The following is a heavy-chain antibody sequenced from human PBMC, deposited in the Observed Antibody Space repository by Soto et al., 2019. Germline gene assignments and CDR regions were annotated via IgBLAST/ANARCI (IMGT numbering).Heavy chain of an antibody. CDR3: ARGGDNWNDGWYFDY. J-gene: IGHJ4*02. CDR2: IYYSGST. D-gene: IGHD1-1*01. V-gene: IGHV4-59*01. Sequence: NPSETLSLTCTVSGGSISSYYWSWIRQPPGKGLEWIGYIYYSGSTNYNPSLKSRVTISVDTSKNQFSLKLSSVTAADTAVYYCARGGDNWNDGWYFDYWGQGTLVTVSS. CDR1: GGSISSYY.